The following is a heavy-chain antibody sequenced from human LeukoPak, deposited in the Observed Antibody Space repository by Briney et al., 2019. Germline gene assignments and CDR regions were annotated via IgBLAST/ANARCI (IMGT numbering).Heavy chain of an antibody. CDR1: GGSISSSSYY. Sequence: SETLSLTCPVSGGSISSSSYYWGWIRQPPGRGLEWVGNIYYRGSTYYNPSLKSRLTISVDTSKNQFSLKLSSVTAADTAVYYCARDLFGGYYDSSGYPASDAFDIWGQGTMVTVSS. V-gene: IGHV4-39*07. CDR2: IYYRGST. CDR3: ARDLFGGYYDSSGYPASDAFDI. D-gene: IGHD3-22*01. J-gene: IGHJ3*02.